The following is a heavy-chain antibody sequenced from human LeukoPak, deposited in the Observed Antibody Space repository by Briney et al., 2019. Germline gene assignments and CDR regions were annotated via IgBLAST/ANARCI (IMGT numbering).Heavy chain of an antibody. CDR3: AKELDTMFFDY. Sequence: GGSLRLSCATSGFTFDRYTIHWVRQAPGEGLEWVSLAGWAGGTTYYSDSVRGRFTISRDSGKNSVYLQMNSLTTDDTAFYFCAKELDTMFFDYWGQGALVTVSS. CDR1: GFTFDRYT. D-gene: IGHD3-10*02. CDR2: AGWAGGTT. J-gene: IGHJ4*02. V-gene: IGHV3-43*01.